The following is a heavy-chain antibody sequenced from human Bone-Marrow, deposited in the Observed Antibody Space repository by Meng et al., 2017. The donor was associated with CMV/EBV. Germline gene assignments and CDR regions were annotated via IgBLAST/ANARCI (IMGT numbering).Heavy chain of an antibody. Sequence: SETLSLTCALYGGSFSGYYWSWIRQSPGEGLEWIGKINHSGATNYNPSLKSRVTISIDTSKNQFSLKLSSVTAADTAVYYCARGSVRYYYYGMDVWGQGTTVTVSS. CDR1: GGSFSGYY. CDR3: ARGSVRYYYYGMDV. CDR2: INHSGAT. D-gene: IGHD3-10*01. J-gene: IGHJ6*02. V-gene: IGHV4-34*01.